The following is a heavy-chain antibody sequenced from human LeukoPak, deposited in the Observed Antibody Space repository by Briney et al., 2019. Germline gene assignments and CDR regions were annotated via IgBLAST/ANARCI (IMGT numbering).Heavy chain of an antibody. V-gene: IGHV4-59*01. D-gene: IGHD7-27*01. CDR2: IYYSGST. J-gene: IGHJ3*02. CDR3: ARGKLGMEAFDI. CDR1: GVSISSYY. Sequence: PSETLSLTCTVSGVSISSYYWSWIRQPPGKGLEWIGYIYYSGSTNYNPSLKSRVTISVDTSKNQFSLKLSSVTAADTAVYYCARGKLGMEAFDIWGQGTMVTVSS.